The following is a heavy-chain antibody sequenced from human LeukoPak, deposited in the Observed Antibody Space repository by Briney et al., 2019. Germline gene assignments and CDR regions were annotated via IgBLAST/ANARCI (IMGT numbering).Heavy chain of an antibody. D-gene: IGHD5-12*01. CDR3: ATGRRYSGYDLRY. CDR2: FDPEDGET. CDR1: GYTLTELS. Sequence: ASVKVSCKVSGYTLTELSMHWVRQAPGKGLEWMGGFDPEDGETIYAQKFQGRVTMTEGTSTDTAYMELSSLRSEDTAVYYCATGRRYSGYDLRYWGQGTLVTVSS. J-gene: IGHJ4*02. V-gene: IGHV1-24*01.